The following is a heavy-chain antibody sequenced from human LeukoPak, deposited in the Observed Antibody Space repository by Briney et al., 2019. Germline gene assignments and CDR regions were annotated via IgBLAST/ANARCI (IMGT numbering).Heavy chain of an antibody. D-gene: IGHD3-9*01. CDR2: IYYSGST. Sequence: SETLSLTCTVSGGSISTYYWNWIRQPPGKGLEWIGYIYYSGSTNYNPSLKSRFTISVDTSKNQFSLKLSSVTAADTAVYYCAREYSDILTGYYLFDSWGQGTLVTVSS. V-gene: IGHV4-59*12. J-gene: IGHJ4*02. CDR1: GGSISTYY. CDR3: AREYSDILTGYYLFDS.